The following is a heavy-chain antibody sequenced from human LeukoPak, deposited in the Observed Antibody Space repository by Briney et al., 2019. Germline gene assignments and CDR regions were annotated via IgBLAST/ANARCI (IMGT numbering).Heavy chain of an antibody. D-gene: IGHD6-13*01. CDR2: ISGSGGST. V-gene: IGHV3-23*01. CDR3: AKGSYSSGWYYFDY. Sequence: PGGSLRLSCAASGFTFSSYAMSWVRRAPGKGLEWVSAISGSGGSTYYADSVKGRFTISRDNSKNTLYLQMNGLRAEDTAVYYCAKGSYSSGWYYFDYWGQGTLVTVSS. J-gene: IGHJ4*02. CDR1: GFTFSSYA.